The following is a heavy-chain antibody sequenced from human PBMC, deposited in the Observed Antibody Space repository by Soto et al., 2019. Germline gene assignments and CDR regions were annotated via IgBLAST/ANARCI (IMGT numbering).Heavy chain of an antibody. Sequence: SETLSLTCTVSGGSVSSGSYYWSWIRQPPGKGLEWIGYIYYSGSTNYNPSLKSRVTISVDTSKNQFSLKLSSVTAADTAVYYCARDHRAETYYDFWSGYLGNWFDPWGQGTLVTVSS. J-gene: IGHJ5*02. CDR2: IYYSGST. V-gene: IGHV4-61*01. D-gene: IGHD3-3*01. CDR1: GGSVSSGSYY. CDR3: ARDHRAETYYDFWSGYLGNWFDP.